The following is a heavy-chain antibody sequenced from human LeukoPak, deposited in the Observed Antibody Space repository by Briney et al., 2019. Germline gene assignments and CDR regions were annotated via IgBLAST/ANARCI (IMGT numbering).Heavy chain of an antibody. CDR1: GFTFSNYW. J-gene: IGHJ4*02. CDR3: ARDVYGLGDY. Sequence: GGSLRLSCVASGFTFSNYWMHWVRQAPEKGLMWLSKINSDGSGPDYADSVKGRFTISRDNAKNTLYLQMNSLRAEDTAVYYCARDVYGLGDYWGQGTLVTVSS. D-gene: IGHD1-14*01. V-gene: IGHV3-74*01. CDR2: INSDGSGP.